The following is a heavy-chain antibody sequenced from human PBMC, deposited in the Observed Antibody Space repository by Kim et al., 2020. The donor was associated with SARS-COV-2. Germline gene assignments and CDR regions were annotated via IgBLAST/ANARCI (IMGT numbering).Heavy chain of an antibody. CDR2: IYSGGST. J-gene: IGHJ4*02. D-gene: IGHD5-18*01. Sequence: GGSLRLSCAASGFTVSSNYMSWVRQAPGKGLEWVSVIYSGGSTYYADSVKGRFTISRDNSKNTLYLQMNSLRAEDTAVYYCARDLGYSYGPPSFDYWGQGTLVTVSS. V-gene: IGHV3-53*01. CDR3: ARDLGYSYGPPSFDY. CDR1: GFTVSSNY.